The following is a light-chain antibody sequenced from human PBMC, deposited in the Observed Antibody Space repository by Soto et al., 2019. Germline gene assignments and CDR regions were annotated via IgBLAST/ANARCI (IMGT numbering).Light chain of an antibody. CDR2: EVI. CDR1: SSDVGGYNY. Sequence: QSVLTQPASVSGSPGQSITISCTATSSDVGGYNYVSWFQQYPDKAPKLMIYEVINRPSGVSNRFSGSKSGNTASLIISGLQAEDEADYYCSSYTSSSTLVFGGGTKVTVL. J-gene: IGLJ2*01. CDR3: SSYTSSSTLV. V-gene: IGLV2-14*01.